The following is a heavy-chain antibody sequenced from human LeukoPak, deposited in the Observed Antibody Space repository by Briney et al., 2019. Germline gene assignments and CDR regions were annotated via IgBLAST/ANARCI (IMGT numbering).Heavy chain of an antibody. CDR2: IYHSGST. J-gene: IGHJ4*02. CDR1: GGSISSYY. D-gene: IGHD4-23*01. Sequence: SETLSLTCTVSGGSISSYYWGWIRQPPGKGLEWIGSIYHSGSTYYNPSLKSRVTISVDTSKNQFSLKLSSVTAADTAVYYCARDVTVATFDYWGQGTLVTVSS. CDR3: ARDVTVATFDY. V-gene: IGHV4-38-2*02.